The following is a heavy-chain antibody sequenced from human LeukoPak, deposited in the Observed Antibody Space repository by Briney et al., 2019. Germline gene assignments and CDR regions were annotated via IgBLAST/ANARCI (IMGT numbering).Heavy chain of an antibody. V-gene: IGHV3-43*02. CDR2: ISGDGGST. CDR1: GFIFDDYA. J-gene: IGHJ3*02. Sequence: PGGSLRLSCAASGFIFDDYAMHWVRQAPGKGLEWVSLISGDGGSTYYADSVKGRFTIYRDNSKNSLYLQMNSLRTEYTALYYGAKYIKRRGDIWGQGTMVTVSS. CDR3: AKYIKRRGDI.